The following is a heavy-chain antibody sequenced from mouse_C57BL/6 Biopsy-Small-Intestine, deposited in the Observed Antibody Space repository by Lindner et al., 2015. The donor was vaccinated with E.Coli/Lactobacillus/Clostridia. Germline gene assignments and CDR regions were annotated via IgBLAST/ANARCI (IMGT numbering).Heavy chain of an antibody. CDR3: ARDYYSIYNYAMDY. CDR1: GFTFSDYG. J-gene: IGHJ4*01. Sequence: VQLQEVWGGLVKPGGSLKLSCAASGFTFSDYGMHWVRQAPEKGLEWVAYISSGSSIIYYADTVKGRFTISRDNAKNTLFLQMTSLRSEDTAMYYCARDYYSIYNYAMDYWGQGTSVTVSS. CDR2: ISSGSSII. D-gene: IGHD2-5*01. V-gene: IGHV5-17*01.